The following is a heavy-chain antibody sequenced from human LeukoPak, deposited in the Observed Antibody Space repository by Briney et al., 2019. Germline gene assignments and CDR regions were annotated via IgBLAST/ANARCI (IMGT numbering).Heavy chain of an antibody. D-gene: IGHD2-8*01. Sequence: SQTLSLTCTVSGGSISSVDYCWSWIRQPPGKGLEWIGYIYYSGSTYYNPSLKSRVTISVDTSKNQFSLKLSSVTAADTAVYHCPRADIVLMVYATPGGWFDPWGQGTLVTVSS. CDR1: GGSISSVDYC. CDR2: IYYSGST. V-gene: IGHV4-30-4*08. J-gene: IGHJ5*02. CDR3: PRADIVLMVYATPGGWFDP.